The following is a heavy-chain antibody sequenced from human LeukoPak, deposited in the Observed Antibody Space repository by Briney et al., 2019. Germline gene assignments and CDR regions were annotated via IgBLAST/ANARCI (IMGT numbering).Heavy chain of an antibody. J-gene: IGHJ5*02. CDR2: INWDGGST. CDR1: GFTFDDST. V-gene: IGHV3-43*01. Sequence: GGSLRLSCAASGFTFDDSTMHWVRQAPGKGLEWVSLINWDGGSTNYADSVKGRFTISRDNAKNSLYLQMNSLRAEDTALYYCAKGDRWNDPSGLDPWGQGTLVTVPS. CDR3: AKGDRWNDPSGLDP. D-gene: IGHD1-1*01.